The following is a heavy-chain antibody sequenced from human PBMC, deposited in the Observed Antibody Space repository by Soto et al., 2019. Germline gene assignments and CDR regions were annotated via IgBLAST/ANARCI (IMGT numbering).Heavy chain of an antibody. CDR2: INPNSGGT. D-gene: IGHD3-9*01. V-gene: IGHV1-2*02. J-gene: IGHJ2*01. CDR3: ARVGFDILTGYELPLSWYFDL. CDR1: GYTFTGYY. Sequence: QVQLVQSGAEVKKPGASVKVSCKASGYTFTGYYMHWVRQAPGQGLEWMGWINPNSGGTNYAQKFQGRVTMTRDTSISTAYMELSRLRSDDTAVYYCARVGFDILTGYELPLSWYFDLWGRGTLVTVSS.